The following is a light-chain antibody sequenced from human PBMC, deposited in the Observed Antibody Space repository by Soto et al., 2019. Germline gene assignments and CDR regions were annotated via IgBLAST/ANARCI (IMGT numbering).Light chain of an antibody. V-gene: IGKV1-5*03. CDR2: KAS. Sequence: DIQMPQSPSTLSASVGDIVTITCRASQSISSWLAWYQQKPGKAPKSLIYKASSLESGVPSRFSGGGSGTEFTLTISSLQPDDCATYYCQQYDTYSRTFGQGTKVEVK. CDR3: QQYDTYSRT. CDR1: QSISSW. J-gene: IGKJ1*01.